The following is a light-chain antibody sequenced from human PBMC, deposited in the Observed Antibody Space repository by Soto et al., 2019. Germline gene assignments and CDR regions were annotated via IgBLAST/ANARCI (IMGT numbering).Light chain of an antibody. CDR1: QSVSNY. Sequence: EIVLTQSTATLSLSPGERATLSCTTSQSVSNYLAWNQQKPGQPPRLLIYEASNRAPGFSARFSGSGSGTDFTLTISSLEPEDFGVYYCQHLSNWRYPFGQGTKLEIK. CDR3: QHLSNWRYP. V-gene: IGKV3-11*01. CDR2: EAS. J-gene: IGKJ2*01.